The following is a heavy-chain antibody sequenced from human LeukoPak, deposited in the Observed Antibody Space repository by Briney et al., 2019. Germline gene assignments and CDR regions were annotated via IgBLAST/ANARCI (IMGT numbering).Heavy chain of an antibody. V-gene: IGHV4-34*01. D-gene: IGHD2-2*01. CDR3: ARGRAAAHRFDP. CDR1: GGSINDYY. J-gene: IGHJ5*02. CDR2: INHSGST. Sequence: SETLSLTCTVSGGSINDYYWSWIRQPPGKGLEWIGEINHSGSTNYNPSLKSRVTISVDTSKNQFSLKLSSVTAADTAVYYCARGRAAAHRFDPWGQGTLVTVSS.